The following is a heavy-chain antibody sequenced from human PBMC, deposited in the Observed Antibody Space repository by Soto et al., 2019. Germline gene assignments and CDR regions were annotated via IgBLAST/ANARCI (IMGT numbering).Heavy chain of an antibody. V-gene: IGHV3-11*01. CDR2: ISSSGSTI. J-gene: IGHJ4*02. Sequence: PGGSLRLSCAGSGFTFSDYYMSWIRQAPGKGLEWVSYISSSGSTIYYADSVKGRFTISRDNAKNSLYLQMNSLRAEDTAVYYCARVRYCSSTSCRYSSGWYVGYWGQGTLVTVSS. D-gene: IGHD2-2*01. CDR3: ARVRYCSSTSCRYSSGWYVGY. CDR1: GFTFSDYY.